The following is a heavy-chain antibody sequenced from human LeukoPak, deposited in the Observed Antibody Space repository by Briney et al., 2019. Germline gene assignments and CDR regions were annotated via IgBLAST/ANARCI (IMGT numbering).Heavy chain of an antibody. V-gene: IGHV7-4-1*02. CDR1: GCTFTGYY. Sequence: ASVKVCCKSSGCTFTGYYIHWVRQAPGQGLEWIGWINTNTGNPTYAQGFTGRIVFSLDTSVSTAYLQISSLKAEDTAVYYCARRGYSYGYYWFDPWGQGTLVTVSS. CDR2: INTNTGNP. CDR3: ARRGYSYGYYWFDP. D-gene: IGHD5-18*01. J-gene: IGHJ5*02.